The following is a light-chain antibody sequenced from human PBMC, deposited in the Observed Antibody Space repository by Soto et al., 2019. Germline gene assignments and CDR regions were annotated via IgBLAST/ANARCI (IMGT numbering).Light chain of an antibody. CDR3: QQRDTWPPYT. J-gene: IGKJ2*01. Sequence: IVLTQSPATLSLSPGERATLSCRASQSVSSYLAWYQQKPGQAPRLLIYDASNRASGIPARFSGSGSGTDFTLTISSLEPEDFAVYYCQQRDTWPPYTFGQGTKLEI. CDR2: DAS. CDR1: QSVSSY. V-gene: IGKV3-11*01.